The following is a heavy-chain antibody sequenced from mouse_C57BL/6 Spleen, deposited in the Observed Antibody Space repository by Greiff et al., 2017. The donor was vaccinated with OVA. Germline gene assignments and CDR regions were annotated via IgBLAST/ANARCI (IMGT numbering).Heavy chain of an antibody. D-gene: IGHD2-5*01. CDR2: INPNNGGT. Sequence: SGPELVKPGASVKIPCTASGYTFTDYNMDWVKQSHGQSLVWLGDINPNNGGTIYTQQFKGKATLTVAKSSSTAYMELRCLTSEDTAVYYCARGYYSNYVAWFAYWGQGTLVTVSA. V-gene: IGHV1-18*01. J-gene: IGHJ3*01. CDR1: GYTFTDYN. CDR3: ARGYYSNYVAWFAY.